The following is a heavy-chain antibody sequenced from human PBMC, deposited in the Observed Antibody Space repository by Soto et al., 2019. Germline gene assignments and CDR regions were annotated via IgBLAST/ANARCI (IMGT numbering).Heavy chain of an antibody. Sequence: ASVKVSCKASGYIFSSYYINWVRQATGQGPEWMGWTSGNSGNTKYAQKFQGRVTMTTYTSTNTGYMEMRSLTSDDTAVYYCASCIFYHMDSFDLWGQGTMVTVSS. D-gene: IGHD3-3*02. CDR1: GYIFSSYY. CDR3: ASCIFYHMDSFDL. CDR2: TSGNSGNT. J-gene: IGHJ3*01. V-gene: IGHV1-18*01.